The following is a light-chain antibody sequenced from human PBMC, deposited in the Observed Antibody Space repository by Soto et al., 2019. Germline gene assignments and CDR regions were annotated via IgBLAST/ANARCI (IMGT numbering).Light chain of an antibody. J-gene: IGKJ2*01. Sequence: DIQMTQAPSSLSASVGDRVTITCRASQNIFSYLSWYQHKPVKAPYLLIYAASSLQRGVPSRFSGSGSGTDFALNISSLQPEDFATFYCQQSYSVPHTFGQGTKLEI. CDR3: QQSYSVPHT. V-gene: IGKV1-39*01. CDR1: QNIFSY. CDR2: AAS.